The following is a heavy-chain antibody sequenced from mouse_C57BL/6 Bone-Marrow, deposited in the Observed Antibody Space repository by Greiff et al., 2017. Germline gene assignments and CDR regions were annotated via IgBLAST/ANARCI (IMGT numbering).Heavy chain of an antibody. J-gene: IGHJ1*03. CDR3: ARGRGYGCYFDV. D-gene: IGHD1-1*02. CDR2: IDPSDSET. V-gene: IGHV1-52*01. CDR1: GYTFTSYW. Sequence: QVQLQQPGAELVRPGSSVKLSCKASGYTFTSYWMHWVKQRPIQGLEWIGNIDPSDSETHYNQKFKDKATLTVDKSSSTAYLQLSSLTSEDSAVYYCARGRGYGCYFDVWGTGTTVTVSS.